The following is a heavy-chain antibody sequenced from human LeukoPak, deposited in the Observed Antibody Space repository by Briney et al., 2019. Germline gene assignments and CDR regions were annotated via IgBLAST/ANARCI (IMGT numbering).Heavy chain of an antibody. CDR3: ARDREATVIGWFDP. Sequence: GGSLRLSCAASGFTFSSYAMSWVRQAPGKGPEWVSAISGSGGSTYYADSVKGRFTTSRDNSKNTLYLQMNSLRAEDTAVYYCARDREATVIGWFDPWGQGTLVTVSS. D-gene: IGHD4-17*01. J-gene: IGHJ5*02. CDR1: GFTFSSYA. V-gene: IGHV3-23*01. CDR2: ISGSGGST.